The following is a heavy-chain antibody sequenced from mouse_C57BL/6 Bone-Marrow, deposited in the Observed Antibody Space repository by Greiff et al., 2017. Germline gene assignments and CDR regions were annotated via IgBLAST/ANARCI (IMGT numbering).Heavy chain of an antibody. J-gene: IGHJ4*01. CDR1: GYTFTDYE. Sequence: QVHVKQSGAELVRPGASVTLSCKASGYTFTDYEMHWVKQTPVHGLEWIGAIDPETGGTAYNQKFKGQAILTADKSSSTAYMELRSLTSEDSAVYYCTRSTMRTTIPGCWGQGTSVTVSS. V-gene: IGHV1-15*01. CDR2: IDPETGGT. D-gene: IGHD1-1*02. CDR3: TRSTMRTTIPGC.